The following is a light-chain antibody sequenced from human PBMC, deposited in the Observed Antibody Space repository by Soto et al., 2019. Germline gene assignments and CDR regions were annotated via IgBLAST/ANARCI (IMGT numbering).Light chain of an antibody. Sequence: DIQMTQSPSSLSASVGDRVTITCRASESIARHLNWYQQRPGKAPKLLIYAASTLQNGVPSRFRGRGSGTDFTLTISNLQPDDFATYYCQQTYSTLSITFGQGTRLEIK. CDR3: QQTYSTLSIT. V-gene: IGKV1-39*01. CDR2: AAS. CDR1: ESIARH. J-gene: IGKJ5*01.